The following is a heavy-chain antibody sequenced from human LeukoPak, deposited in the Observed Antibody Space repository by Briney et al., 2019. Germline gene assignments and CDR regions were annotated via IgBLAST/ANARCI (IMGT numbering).Heavy chain of an antibody. V-gene: IGHV4-30-4*07. Sequence: SETLSLTCAVSGGSISSGGYSWSWIRQPPGKGLEWIGYMYYSGSTYYNPSLKSRVTISVDTSKNQFSLKLSSVTAADTAVYYCVRGYYDNLTGYYTSYFDYWGQGTLVTVSS. CDR3: VRGYYDNLTGYYTSYFDY. D-gene: IGHD3-9*01. CDR2: MYYSGST. J-gene: IGHJ4*02. CDR1: GGSISSGGYS.